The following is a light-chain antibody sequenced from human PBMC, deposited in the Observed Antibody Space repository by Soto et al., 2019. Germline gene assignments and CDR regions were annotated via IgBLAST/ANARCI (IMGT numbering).Light chain of an antibody. CDR1: QSISSW. V-gene: IGKV1-5*01. Sequence: DIQMTPSPSTLSASVGDRVTITCRASQSISSWLAWYQQKPGKAPKLLIYDASSLESGVPSRFSGSGSGTEFTLTISSLQPDDFATYYCQQYNSSGTFGQGTKVEIK. CDR2: DAS. J-gene: IGKJ1*01. CDR3: QQYNSSGT.